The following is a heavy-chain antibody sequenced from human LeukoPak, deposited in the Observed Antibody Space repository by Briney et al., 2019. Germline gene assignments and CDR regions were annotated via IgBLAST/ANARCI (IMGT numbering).Heavy chain of an antibody. V-gene: IGHV4-39*07. D-gene: IGHD5-12*01. J-gene: IGHJ4*02. CDR2: IYYSGST. Sequence: PSETLSLTCTVSGGSISSSSYYWGWIRQPPGKGLEWIGSIYYSGSTYYNPSLKSRVTISVDTSKNQFSLKLSSVTAADTAVYYCARDGSGYDPGHFDYWGQGTLVTVSS. CDR3: ARDGSGYDPGHFDY. CDR1: GGSISSSSYY.